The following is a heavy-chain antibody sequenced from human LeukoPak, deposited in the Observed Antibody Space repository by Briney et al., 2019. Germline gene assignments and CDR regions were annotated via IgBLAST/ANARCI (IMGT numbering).Heavy chain of an antibody. CDR2: IYSGGST. J-gene: IGHJ4*02. V-gene: IGHV3-66*04. Sequence: GGSLRLSCAASRFTFSTYAMSWVRQAPGKGLEWVSVIYSGGSTYYADSVKGRFTNSRDNSKNTLYLQMNSLRAEDTAVYYCARHPSDDSSGYPNDYWGQGTLVTVSS. CDR3: ARHPSDDSSGYPNDY. D-gene: IGHD3-22*01. CDR1: RFTFSTYA.